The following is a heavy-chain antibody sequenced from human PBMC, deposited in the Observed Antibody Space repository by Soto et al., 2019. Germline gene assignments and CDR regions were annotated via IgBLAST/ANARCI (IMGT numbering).Heavy chain of an antibody. CDR1: GFTFAGHA. Sequence: GGSLRLSCAASGFTFAGHAMTWVRQAPGKGLGWVSSISGSGGNTYYADSVKGRFTVSRGNSENTLYLQMNSLRVEDTAIYYCAKRGPLGFCASTSCYAFDYWGPGALVTVSS. V-gene: IGHV3-23*01. CDR3: AKRGPLGFCASTSCYAFDY. D-gene: IGHD2-2*01. J-gene: IGHJ4*02. CDR2: ISGSGGNT.